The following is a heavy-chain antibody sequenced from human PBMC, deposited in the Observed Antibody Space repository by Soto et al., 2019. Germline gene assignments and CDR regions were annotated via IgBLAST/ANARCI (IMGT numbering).Heavy chain of an antibody. V-gene: IGHV3-21*01. J-gene: IGHJ4*02. D-gene: IGHD6-13*01. CDR2: ISGSGGYI. CDR3: ARDRQSTPWYAADY. CDR1: GFTFSSYS. Sequence: GSLRLSCEGSGFTFSSYSMNWFRHAPGKGLEWVSSISGSGGYIYYADSVKGRFTISRDNAKNSLYLQMTSLRDEDTALYYCARDRQSTPWYAADYWGQGSLVTVSS.